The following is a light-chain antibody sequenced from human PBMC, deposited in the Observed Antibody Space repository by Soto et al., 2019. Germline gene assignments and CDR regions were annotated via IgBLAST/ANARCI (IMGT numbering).Light chain of an antibody. V-gene: IGKV1-6*01. J-gene: IGKJ1*01. CDR1: QAIRNT. Sequence: AIQMTQSPSSLSASVGDRVAISCRASQAIRNTLAWYQQKPGEAPKLLIFAASNLQSGVPSRFRGSGSVTDFTLAITGRQPEDFATYYCLQYYKFSWTFGQGTKVEVK. CDR2: AAS. CDR3: LQYYKFSWT.